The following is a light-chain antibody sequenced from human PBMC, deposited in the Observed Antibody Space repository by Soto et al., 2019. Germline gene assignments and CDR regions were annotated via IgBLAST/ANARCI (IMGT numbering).Light chain of an antibody. CDR3: CSYAGSYSWV. Sequence: QSALTQPRSVSGSPGQTVTISCTGTSSDVGGYKYVSWYQQHPRKAPKFIIYDVSERPSGVPDRFSGSKSGNTASLTISGLEAEDEADYYCCSYAGSYSWVFGGGTKLTVL. V-gene: IGLV2-11*01. CDR1: SSDVGGYKY. CDR2: DVS. J-gene: IGLJ3*02.